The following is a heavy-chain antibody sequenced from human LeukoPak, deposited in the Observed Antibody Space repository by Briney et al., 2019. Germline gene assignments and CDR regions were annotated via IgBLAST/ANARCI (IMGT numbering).Heavy chain of an antibody. D-gene: IGHD3-3*01. CDR2: IIPILGIA. J-gene: IGHJ6*02. CDR1: GGTFSSYA. V-gene: IGHV1-69*04. CDR3: ARTHYDFWSGYFEVPYGMDV. Sequence: SVKVSCKASGGTFSSYAISWVRQAPGQGLEWMGRIIPILGIANYAQKFQGRVTITADKSTSTAYMELSSLRSEDTAVYYCARTHYDFWSGYFEVPYGMDVWGQGTTVTVSS.